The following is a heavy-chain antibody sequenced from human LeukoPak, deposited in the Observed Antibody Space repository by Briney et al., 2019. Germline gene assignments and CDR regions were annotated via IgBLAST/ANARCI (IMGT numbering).Heavy chain of an antibody. CDR2: IYYSGST. CDR3: ARQSPYGDSYFDY. D-gene: IGHD4-17*01. CDR1: GGSISSYY. Sequence: SETLSLTCTVSGGSISSYYWSWIRQPPGRGLEWIGYIYYSGSTNYNPSLKSRVTISVDTSKNQFSLKLTSVTAADTAVYYCARQSPYGDSYFDYWGQGILVTVSS. V-gene: IGHV4-59*08. J-gene: IGHJ4*02.